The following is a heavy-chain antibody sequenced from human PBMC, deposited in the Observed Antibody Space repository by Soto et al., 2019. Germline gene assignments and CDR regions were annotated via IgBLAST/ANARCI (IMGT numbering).Heavy chain of an antibody. CDR2: IYYSGST. CDR3: ARQSSGWYNY. CDR1: GGSISSSSYY. J-gene: IGHJ4*02. D-gene: IGHD6-19*01. V-gene: IGHV4-39*07. Sequence: PSETLSLTCTVSGGSISSSSYYWGWIRQPPRKGLEWIGSIYYSGSTYYNPSLKSRVTISVDTSKNQFSLKLSSVTAADTAVYYCARQSSGWYNYWGQGTLVTVSS.